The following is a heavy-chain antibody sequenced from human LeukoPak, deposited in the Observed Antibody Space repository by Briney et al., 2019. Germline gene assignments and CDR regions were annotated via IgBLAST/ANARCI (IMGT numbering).Heavy chain of an antibody. CDR3: ARGDGYNFFDY. Sequence: GGSLRLSCAVSGFSVTNNYMSWVRQAPGRGLEWVSVFYVGGATYYADSVKGRFTISRDNSENTLYLQMKSLRAEDTAVYYCARGDGYNFFDYWGQGTLVTVSS. J-gene: IGHJ4*02. CDR1: GFSVTNNY. V-gene: IGHV3-53*01. CDR2: FYVGGAT. D-gene: IGHD5-24*01.